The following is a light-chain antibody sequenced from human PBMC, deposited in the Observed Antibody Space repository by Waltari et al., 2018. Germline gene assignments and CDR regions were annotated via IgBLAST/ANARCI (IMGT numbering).Light chain of an antibody. Sequence: QSALTQPASVSGSPGQSITISCPGTSSDVGGYNLVSWYQQHPDKAPKLMIYDVTERPSGVSNRFSGSKSGNTASLTISGLRAEDEADYYCCSYAGSTTHVVFGGGTKLTVL. CDR1: SSDVGGYNL. CDR3: CSYAGSTTHVV. CDR2: DVT. V-gene: IGLV2-23*02. J-gene: IGLJ2*01.